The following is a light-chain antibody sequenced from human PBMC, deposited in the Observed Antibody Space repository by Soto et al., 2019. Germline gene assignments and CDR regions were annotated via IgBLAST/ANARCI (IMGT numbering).Light chain of an antibody. J-gene: IGKJ2*03. CDR1: QSLLHSNGYNY. Sequence: DIVMTQSPLSLPVTPGEPASISCRSSQSLLHSNGYNYLDRFLQKPGQSPQLLIYFGSNRAYGVPDRFSGSGSGTDYTLKISMGEAEDVGFYYFMRALQTPYSFGQGTKLDIK. V-gene: IGKV2-28*01. CDR3: MRALQTPYS. CDR2: FGS.